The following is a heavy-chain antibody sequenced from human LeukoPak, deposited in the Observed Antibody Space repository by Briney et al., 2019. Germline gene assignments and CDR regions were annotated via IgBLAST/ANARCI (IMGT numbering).Heavy chain of an antibody. Sequence: GGSLRLSCVASGLTFSSYWMSWFRQAPGKGLEWVANIKQDGSVKQYVDSVKGRFSISRDNARNSLYLQMNSLRAEDTAVYYCAGGDACDMWGQGTMVTVSS. V-gene: IGHV3-7*01. CDR3: AGGDACDM. CDR2: IKQDGSVK. CDR1: GLTFSSYW. J-gene: IGHJ3*02.